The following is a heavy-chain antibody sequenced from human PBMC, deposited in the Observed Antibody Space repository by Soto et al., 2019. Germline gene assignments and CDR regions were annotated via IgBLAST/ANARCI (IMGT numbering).Heavy chain of an antibody. Sequence: EVSVKVSCKASGYTFTSYGISWVRQAPGQGLEWMGWISTYNGNTKYAQKLQGRVTMTTDTSTSTAYMELRSLRSDDTAVFYCAREMVRGVGSDYWGQGTLVTVSS. D-gene: IGHD3-10*01. CDR3: AREMVRGVGSDY. V-gene: IGHV1-18*01. CDR2: ISTYNGNT. CDR1: GYTFTSYG. J-gene: IGHJ4*02.